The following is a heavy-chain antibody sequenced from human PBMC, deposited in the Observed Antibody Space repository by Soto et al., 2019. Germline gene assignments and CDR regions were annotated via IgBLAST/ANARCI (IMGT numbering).Heavy chain of an antibody. V-gene: IGHV4-59*01. J-gene: IGHJ6*02. D-gene: IGHD4-17*01. CDR1: GGSISSYY. Sequence: PSETLSLTCTGSGGSISSYYWSWIRQPPGKGLEWIGYIYYSGSTNYNPSLKSRVTISVDTSKNQFSLKLSSVTAADTAVYYCARDPSYGDYEDGYYYYYGMDVWGQGTTVTVSS. CDR3: ARDPSYGDYEDGYYYYYGMDV. CDR2: IYYSGST.